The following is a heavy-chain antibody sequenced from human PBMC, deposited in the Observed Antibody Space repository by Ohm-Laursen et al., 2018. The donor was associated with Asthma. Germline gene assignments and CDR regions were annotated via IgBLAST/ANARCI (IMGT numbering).Heavy chain of an antibody. Sequence: ASVKVSCKVSGYTFTGYYMHWVRQAPGQGLEWMGRINPNSGGTNYAQKFQGRVTMTRDTSISTAYMELSRLRSDDTAVYYCARVLGYCTGGVCYAEFDYWGQGTLVTVSS. J-gene: IGHJ4*02. CDR1: GYTFTGYY. CDR2: INPNSGGT. V-gene: IGHV1-2*06. CDR3: ARVLGYCTGGVCYAEFDY. D-gene: IGHD2-8*02.